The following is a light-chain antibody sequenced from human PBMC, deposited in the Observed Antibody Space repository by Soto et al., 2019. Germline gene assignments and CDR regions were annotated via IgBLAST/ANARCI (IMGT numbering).Light chain of an antibody. CDR1: QSISSY. CDR3: QQSYSTLWT. V-gene: IGKV1-39*01. Sequence: DIQMTQSPSSLSASVGDRVTITCRASQSISSYLNWYQQKPGQAPKLLIYAASSLQSGVPSRFSGSGSGTDFTLTISSLQPEDFATYYCQQSYSTLWTFGQGTKVDIK. J-gene: IGKJ1*01. CDR2: AAS.